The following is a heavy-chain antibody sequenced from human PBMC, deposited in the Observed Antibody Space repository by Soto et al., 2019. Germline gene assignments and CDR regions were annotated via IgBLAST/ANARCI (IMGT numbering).Heavy chain of an antibody. CDR2: INPSGGST. V-gene: IGHV1-46*01. J-gene: IGHJ4*02. Sequence: GQGLEWMGIINPSGGSTSYAQKFQGRVTMTRDTSTSTVYMELSSLRSEDTAVYYCARAGYSYGTASFDYWGQGALVTVSS. CDR3: ARAGYSYGTASFDY. D-gene: IGHD5-18*01.